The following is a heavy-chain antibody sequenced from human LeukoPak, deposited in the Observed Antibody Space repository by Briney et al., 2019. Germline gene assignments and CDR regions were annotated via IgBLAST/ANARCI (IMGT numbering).Heavy chain of an antibody. D-gene: IGHD3-3*01. J-gene: IGHJ6*02. CDR2: ISNNCNTI. V-gene: IGHV3-11*01. CDR3: ARDGSPFWSGPEVNYYYGMDV. CDR1: GFTFSYYY. Sequence: GSLRLSCASPGFTFSYYYMSWVRQAPGKGLERVSYISNNCNTIYYAASVKGRFTISRDNAKNSLYLQMNSLRAEDTAVYYCARDGSPFWSGPEVNYYYGMDVWGQGTTVTVSS.